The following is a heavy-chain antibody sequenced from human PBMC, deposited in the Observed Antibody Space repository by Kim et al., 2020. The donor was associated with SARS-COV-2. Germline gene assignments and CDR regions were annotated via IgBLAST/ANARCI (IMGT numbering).Heavy chain of an antibody. Sequence: ASVKVSCKASGYTFTSYAMNWVRQAPGQGLEWMGWINTNTGNPTYAQGFTGRFVFSLDTSVSTAYLQISSLKAEDTAVYYCSRAGICSSTSCYVGVWDYWGQGTLVTVSS. J-gene: IGHJ4*02. CDR3: SRAGICSSTSCYVGVWDY. CDR1: GYTFTSYA. V-gene: IGHV7-4-1*02. D-gene: IGHD2-2*01. CDR2: INTNTGNP.